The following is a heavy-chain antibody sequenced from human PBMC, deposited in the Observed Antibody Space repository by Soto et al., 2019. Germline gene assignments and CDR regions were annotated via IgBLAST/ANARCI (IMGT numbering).Heavy chain of an antibody. CDR3: AKAVKPPKYYYDSSGYGGWFDP. CDR2: ISGSGGST. CDR1: GFTFMSYA. D-gene: IGHD3-22*01. Sequence: GGSLRLSCAASGFTFMSYAMGWVRQAPGKGLEWVSAISGSGGSTYYADSVKGRFTISRDNSKNTLYLQMNSLRAEDTAVYYCAKAVKPPKYYYDSSGYGGWFDPWGQGTLVTVS. J-gene: IGHJ5*02. V-gene: IGHV3-23*01.